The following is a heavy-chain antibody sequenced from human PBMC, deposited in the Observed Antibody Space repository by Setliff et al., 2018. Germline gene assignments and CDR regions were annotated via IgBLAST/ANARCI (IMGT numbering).Heavy chain of an antibody. J-gene: IGHJ3*02. CDR3: AREWGSNGWALDI. CDR2: INHSGST. D-gene: IGHD3-16*01. Sequence: LSLTCAVYGGSFSGYYWSWIRQPPGKGLEWIGEINHSGSTNYNPSLKSRVTISVDTSKNQFSLTLSSVTAADTAVYYCAREWGSNGWALDIWGQGTMVTVSS. CDR1: GGSFSGYY. V-gene: IGHV4-34*01.